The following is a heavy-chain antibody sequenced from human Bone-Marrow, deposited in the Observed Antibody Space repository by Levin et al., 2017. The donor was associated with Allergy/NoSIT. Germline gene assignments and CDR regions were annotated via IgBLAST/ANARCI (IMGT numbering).Heavy chain of an antibody. Sequence: GASVKVSCKVSGYIVSELALHWVRQAPGKGLEWMGGFDPEDGKTFYAQKFQGRVTMTQDTSTNTAYMDLSSLTSEDTAVFYCAAVLELLHIDIWGHGTMVTVSS. CDR3: AAVLELLHIDI. CDR2: FDPEDGKT. D-gene: IGHD2-15*01. CDR1: GYIVSELA. V-gene: IGHV1-24*01. J-gene: IGHJ3*02.